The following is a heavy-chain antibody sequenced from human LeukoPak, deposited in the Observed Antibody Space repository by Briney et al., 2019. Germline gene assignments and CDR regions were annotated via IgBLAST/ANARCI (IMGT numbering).Heavy chain of an antibody. D-gene: IGHD6-6*01. CDR2: IKQDGSEK. V-gene: IGHV3-7*01. CDR3: AREGPIAARPPNWYFDV. CDR1: GFAFSSYR. J-gene: IGHJ2*01. Sequence: PGGSLRLSCAASGFAFSSYRMGWVRQAPGKGLEWAASIKQDGSEKYYVDSVKGRFTISRDNAKNSVFLQMNSLRAEDTAVYHCAREGPIAARPPNWYFDVWGRGTLVTVSS.